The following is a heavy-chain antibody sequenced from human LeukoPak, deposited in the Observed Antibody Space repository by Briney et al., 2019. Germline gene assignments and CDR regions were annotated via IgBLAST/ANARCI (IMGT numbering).Heavy chain of an antibody. V-gene: IGHV3-30-3*01. CDR2: ISYDGSNK. CDR3: ARGGCSSTSCAHFDY. D-gene: IGHD2-2*01. J-gene: IGHJ4*02. Sequence: GGSLRLSCAASGFTFSSYAMHWVRQAPGKGLEWVAVISYDGSNKYYADSVKGRFTISRDNSKNTLYLQMNSLRAEDTAVYYCARGGCSSTSCAHFDYWGQGTLVTVSS. CDR1: GFTFSSYA.